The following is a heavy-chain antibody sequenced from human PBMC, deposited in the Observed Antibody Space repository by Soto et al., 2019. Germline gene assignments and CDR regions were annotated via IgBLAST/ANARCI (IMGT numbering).Heavy chain of an antibody. CDR3: AREGYYSGSGSYSPPRYYGMDV. D-gene: IGHD3-10*01. CDR1: GYTFTNYG. J-gene: IGHJ6*02. Sequence: QVQLVQSGAEVKKPGASVKVSCKASGYTFTNYGITWVRQAPGQGLEWMGWISDYNGNTYYGKKFKGRVTMTTDTSTRTAYMELKSLRSDDTAVYYCAREGYYSGSGSYSPPRYYGMDVWGQGTTVTVSS. CDR2: ISDYNGNT. V-gene: IGHV1-18*01.